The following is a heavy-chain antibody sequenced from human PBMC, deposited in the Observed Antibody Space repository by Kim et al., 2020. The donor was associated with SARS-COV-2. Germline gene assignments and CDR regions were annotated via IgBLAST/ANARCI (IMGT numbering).Heavy chain of an antibody. CDR1: GFPFTTYS. CDR2: ISNSGSTI. J-gene: IGHJ5*01. V-gene: IGHV3-48*03. Sequence: GGSLRLSCLTSGFPFTTYSMNWVRQAPGGGLEWIAFISNSGSTIYYADSVRGRFTISRDTAKNSLFLQMTSLRLDDTATYFCARGFRSNSFDFWGWGTLVTVSP. CDR3: ARGFRSNSFDF.